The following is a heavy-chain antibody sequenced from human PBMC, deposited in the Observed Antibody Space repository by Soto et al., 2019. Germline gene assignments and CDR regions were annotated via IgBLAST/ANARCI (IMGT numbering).Heavy chain of an antibody. D-gene: IGHD3-10*01. V-gene: IGHV3-23*01. CDR3: ARGDRGGSGSPASYYYSGLDV. CDR2: VSAGGDMT. Sequence: PGGSLRLSCAASGFTFNSYAMSWVRQAPGKGPEWVSSVSAGGDMTYYSDSVKGRFTISRDNSNNALFLQMNSLRIEDTALYYCARGDRGGSGSPASYYYSGLDVWGQGTTVTVSS. J-gene: IGHJ6*02. CDR1: GFTFNSYA.